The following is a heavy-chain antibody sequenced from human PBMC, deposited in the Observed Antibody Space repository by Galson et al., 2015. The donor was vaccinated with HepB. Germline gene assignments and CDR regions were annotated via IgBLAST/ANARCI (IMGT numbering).Heavy chain of an antibody. CDR2: IVVGSGNT. CDR3: AAIIAVAGTHVDY. Sequence: SVKVSCKASGFTFTSSAMQWVRQARGQRLEWIGWIVVGSGNTNYAQKFQERVTITRDMSTSTAYMELSSLRSEDTAVYYCAAIIAVAGTHVDYWGRGTLVTVSS. CDR1: GFTFTSSA. V-gene: IGHV1-58*02. J-gene: IGHJ4*02. D-gene: IGHD6-19*01.